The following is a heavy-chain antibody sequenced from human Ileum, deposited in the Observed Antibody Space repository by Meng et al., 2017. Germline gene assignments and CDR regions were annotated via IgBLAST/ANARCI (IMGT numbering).Heavy chain of an antibody. Sequence: QVHMQESGPGLVKPSGTLSPTCAVSCDSISRRDWWSWVRQPPGKGLEWIGEISQESGRTNYNPSLKSRVTISLDKSKNQFSLNLNSVTAADTAVYYCVRNEGYSLGDWGQGTLVTVSS. V-gene: IGHV4-4*02. CDR1: CDSISRRDW. CDR3: VRNEGYSLGD. D-gene: IGHD2-21*01. J-gene: IGHJ4*02. CDR2: ISQESGRT.